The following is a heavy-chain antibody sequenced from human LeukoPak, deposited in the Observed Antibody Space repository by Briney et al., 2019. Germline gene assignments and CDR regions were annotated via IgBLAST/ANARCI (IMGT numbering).Heavy chain of an antibody. CDR2: IYYSGTT. Sequence: SETLSLTCTVSGGSISSSSNYWAWIGPRHGNELEWIGSIYYSGTTYYNPSLKSRATLSVDTPKNQYSLKRSSVTAADTAVYFCSRETASTSWYWGEGTLVTVSS. CDR1: GGSISSSSNY. CDR3: SRETASTSWY. D-gene: IGHD6-13*01. V-gene: IGHV4-39*01. J-gene: IGHJ4*02.